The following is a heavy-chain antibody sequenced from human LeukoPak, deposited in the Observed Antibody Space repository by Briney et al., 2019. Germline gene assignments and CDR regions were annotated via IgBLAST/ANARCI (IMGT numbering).Heavy chain of an antibody. V-gene: IGHV3-53*05. Sequence: GGSLRLSCAASEFTVSSNYMSRVRQAPGKGLEWVSVIYSGGSTYYVDSVKGRFTISRDNSKNTLYLQMNSLRAEDTAVYYCAKESYYGSGSFFDYWGQGTLATVSS. CDR2: IYSGGST. J-gene: IGHJ4*02. D-gene: IGHD3-10*01. CDR1: EFTVSSNY. CDR3: AKESYYGSGSFFDY.